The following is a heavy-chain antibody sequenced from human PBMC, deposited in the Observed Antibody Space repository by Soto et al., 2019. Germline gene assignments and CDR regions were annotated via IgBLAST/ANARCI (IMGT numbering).Heavy chain of an antibody. V-gene: IGHV1-18*03. Sequence: APVKGSSRAPGYTFSNYCISSARQPPRQGLEWMGSISAYNGNTNYAQKFPGRVTMTTDTSTSSAYMELRSLRSDYMAVYYCARGNRARSSSSRNQRRYLGQG. CDR3: ARGNRARSSSSRNQRRY. CDR1: GYTFSNYC. D-gene: IGHD6-6*01. CDR2: ISAYNGNT. J-gene: IGHJ1*01.